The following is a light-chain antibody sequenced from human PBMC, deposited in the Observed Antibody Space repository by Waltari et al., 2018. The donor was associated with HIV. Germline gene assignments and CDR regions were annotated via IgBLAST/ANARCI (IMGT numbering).Light chain of an antibody. Sequence: QSLLTHPPSVSATPGQRITISCTGNKSNIGAGHDVHWYRQLPGTAPRLLIFANSNRPSGVPDRISGSKSTASASLAITGLQAEDEGYYYCQSSDIRLHGLWVFGGGTKVTVL. J-gene: IGLJ3*02. CDR1: KSNIGAGHD. CDR3: QSSDIRLHGLWV. V-gene: IGLV1-40*01. CDR2: ANS.